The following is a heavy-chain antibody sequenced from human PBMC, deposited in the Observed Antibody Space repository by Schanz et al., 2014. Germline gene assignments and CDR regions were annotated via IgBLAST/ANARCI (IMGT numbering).Heavy chain of an antibody. CDR2: IKQDGSEK. Sequence: EVQLVESRGGLVQPGESLRLSCAASGFSFSNYWMRWVRQAPGKGLEWVADIKQDGSEKYYVDSVKGRFTISRDNAKKSLYLRMNSLRAEDTAVYYCARDAVTSVLTPGFDYWGQGTLVAVSS. CDR3: ARDAVTSVLTPGFDY. CDR1: GFSFSNYW. V-gene: IGHV3-7*01. J-gene: IGHJ4*02. D-gene: IGHD4-17*01.